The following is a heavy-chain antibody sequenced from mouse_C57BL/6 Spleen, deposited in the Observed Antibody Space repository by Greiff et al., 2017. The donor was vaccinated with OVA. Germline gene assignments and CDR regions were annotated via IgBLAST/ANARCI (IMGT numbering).Heavy chain of an antibody. CDR2: IYPRSGNT. Sequence: QVQLKESGAELARPGASVKLSCKASGYTFTSYGISWVKQRTGQGLEWIGEIYPRSGNTYYNEKFKGKATLTADKSSSTAYMELRSLTSEDSAVYFCARWSTGTNAMDYWGQGTSVTVSS. J-gene: IGHJ4*01. D-gene: IGHD4-1*02. V-gene: IGHV1-81*01. CDR3: ARWSTGTNAMDY. CDR1: GYTFTSYG.